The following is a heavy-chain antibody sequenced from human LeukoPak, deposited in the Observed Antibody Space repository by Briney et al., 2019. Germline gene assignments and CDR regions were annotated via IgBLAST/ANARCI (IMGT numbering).Heavy chain of an antibody. CDR3: ARVFMLRGVIRHFDY. V-gene: IGHV4-31*02. CDR2: INYSGYT. D-gene: IGHD3-10*01. CDR1: GGSVSRDGYY. J-gene: IGHJ4*02. Sequence: PSETLSLTCTVSGGSVSRDGYYWSWIRQHPAKGLEWVGYINYSGYTYYNLSLKSRITMSVDTSKNQFSLKLSSVTAADTAVYFCARVFMLRGVIRHFDYWGQGTLVTVSS.